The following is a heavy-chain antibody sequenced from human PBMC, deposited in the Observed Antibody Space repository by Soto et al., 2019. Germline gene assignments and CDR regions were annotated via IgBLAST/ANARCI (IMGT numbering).Heavy chain of an antibody. D-gene: IGHD2-15*01. CDR1: GFTFTSEA. J-gene: IGHJ4*02. V-gene: IGHV3-23*01. CDR2: ISGSGGYT. CDR3: AKSRTHCSGGSCSAFDY. Sequence: PGGSLRLSFAASGFTFTSEAMSWVRQAPGKGLEWVSAISGSGGYTYYADSVKGRFTISRDNSKDTLYLQMNSLRAEDTAVYYCAKSRTHCSGGSCSAFDYWGQGTLVTVSS.